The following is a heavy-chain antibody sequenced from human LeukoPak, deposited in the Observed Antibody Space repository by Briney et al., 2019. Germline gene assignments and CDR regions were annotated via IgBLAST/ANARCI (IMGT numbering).Heavy chain of an antibody. CDR3: AKGVAVTVRAKFDY. D-gene: IGHD6-19*01. J-gene: IGHJ4*02. Sequence: ASVKVSCKVSGYTLTELSMHWVRQAPGKGLEWMGGFDPEDGETIYAQKFQGRVTMTEDTSTDTAYMELSSLRSEDTAVYYCAKGVAVTVRAKFDYWGQGTLVTVSS. V-gene: IGHV1-24*01. CDR2: FDPEDGET. CDR1: GYTLTELS.